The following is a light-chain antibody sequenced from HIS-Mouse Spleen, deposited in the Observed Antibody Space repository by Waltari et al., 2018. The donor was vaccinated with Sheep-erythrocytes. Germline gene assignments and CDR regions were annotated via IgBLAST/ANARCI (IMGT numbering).Light chain of an antibody. J-gene: IGLJ3*02. CDR2: EDS. Sequence: QSALTQPRSVSGSPGQSVTIPCTGTSSDVGSYNLVSWYQQHPGKAPKLMIYEDSKRPSGVSNRFSGSKSGNTASLTISGLQAEDEADYYCCSYAGSSTPWVFGGGTKLTVL. V-gene: IGLV2-23*01. CDR3: CSYAGSSTPWV. CDR1: SSDVGSYNL.